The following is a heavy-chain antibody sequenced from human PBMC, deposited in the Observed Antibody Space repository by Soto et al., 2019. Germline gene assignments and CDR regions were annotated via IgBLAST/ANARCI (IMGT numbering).Heavy chain of an antibody. J-gene: IGHJ6*02. CDR1: GFTFSSYA. D-gene: IGHD3-22*01. CDR2: ISYDGSNK. CDR3: ARARAYYYDRYMDV. Sequence: PGGSLRLSCAASGFTFSSYAMHWVRQAPGKGLEWVAVISYDGSNKYYADSVKGRFTISRDNSKNTLYLQMNSLRAEDTAVYYCARARAYYYDRYMDVWGQGTTVTVSS. V-gene: IGHV3-30-3*01.